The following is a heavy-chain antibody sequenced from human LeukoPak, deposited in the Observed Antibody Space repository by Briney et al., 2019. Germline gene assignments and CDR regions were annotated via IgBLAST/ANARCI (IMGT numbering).Heavy chain of an antibody. D-gene: IGHD3-22*01. CDR2: INHSGST. CDR3: VRKCDSSGYYYRAPPYNWFDP. J-gene: IGHJ5*02. CDR1: GGSISSYY. V-gene: IGHV4-34*01. Sequence: PSETLSLTCTVSGGSISSYYWSWIRQPPGKGLEWIGEINHSGSTNYNPSLKSRVTISVDTSKNQFSLKLSSVTAADTAVYYCVRKCDSSGYYYRAPPYNWFDPWGQGTLVTVSS.